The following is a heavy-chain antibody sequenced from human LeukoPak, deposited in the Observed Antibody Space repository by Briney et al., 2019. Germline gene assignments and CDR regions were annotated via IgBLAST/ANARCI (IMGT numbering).Heavy chain of an antibody. CDR3: ARDAIPGSGWYNIYYYYGMDV. CDR2: IWYDGSNK. J-gene: IGHJ6*04. V-gene: IGHV3-33*01. Sequence: GRSLRLSCAASGFTFSSYGMHWVRQAPGKGLEWVAVIWYDGSNKYYADSVKGRFTISRDNSKNTLYLQMNSLRAEDTAVYYCARDAIPGSGWYNIYYYYGMDVWGKGTTVTVSS. CDR1: GFTFSSYG. D-gene: IGHD6-19*01.